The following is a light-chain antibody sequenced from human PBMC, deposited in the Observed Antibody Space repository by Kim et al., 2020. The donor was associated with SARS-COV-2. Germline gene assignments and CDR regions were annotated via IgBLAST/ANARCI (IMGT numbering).Light chain of an antibody. CDR2: SNN. J-gene: IGLJ3*02. Sequence: GQWVTISCSGSSSNIGSNTVNWYQQLPGTAPKLLIYSNNQRPSGVPDRFSGSKSGTSASLAISGLQSEDEADYYCAAWDDSLNGWVFGGGTKLTVL. CDR1: SSNIGSNT. V-gene: IGLV1-44*01. CDR3: AAWDDSLNGWV.